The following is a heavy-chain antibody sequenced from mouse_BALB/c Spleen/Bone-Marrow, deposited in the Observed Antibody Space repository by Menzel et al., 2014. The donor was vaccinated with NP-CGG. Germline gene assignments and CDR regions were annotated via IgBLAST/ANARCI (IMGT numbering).Heavy chain of an antibody. D-gene: IGHD2-1*01. CDR2: IYPGDGDT. J-gene: IGHJ2*01. CDR3: VRGGNYRFDY. CDR1: GYAFSSSW. V-gene: IGHV1-82*01. Sequence: QVQLQQSEPELVKPGASVKISCKASGYAFSSSWMNWVKRRPGQGLEWIGRIYPGDGDTNYNGKFKGKATLTADKSSSTAYMQLSSLTSVDSAVYFCVRGGNYRFDYWGQGTTLTVSS.